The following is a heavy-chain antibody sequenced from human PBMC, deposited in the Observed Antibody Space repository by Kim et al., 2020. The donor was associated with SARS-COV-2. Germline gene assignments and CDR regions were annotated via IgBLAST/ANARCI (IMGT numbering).Heavy chain of an antibody. J-gene: IGHJ4*02. CDR2: IIPIFGTA. D-gene: IGHD2-2*01. CDR1: GGTFSSYA. Sequence: SVKVSCKASGGTFSSYAISWVRQAPGQGLEWMGGIIPIFGTANYAQKFQGRVTITADESTSTAYMELSSLRSEDTAVYYCARDGGYCSSTSCYGTQGRFVYWGQGTLVTVSS. V-gene: IGHV1-69*13. CDR3: ARDGGYCSSTSCYGTQGRFVY.